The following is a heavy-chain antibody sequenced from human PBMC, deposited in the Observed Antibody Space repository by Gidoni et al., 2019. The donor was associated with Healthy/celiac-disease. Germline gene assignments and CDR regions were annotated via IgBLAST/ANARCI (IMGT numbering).Heavy chain of an antibody. CDR2: ISGSGVST. D-gene: IGHD6-13*01. CDR1: GFTFSSYA. J-gene: IGHJ4*02. V-gene: IGHV3-23*01. CDR3: AKDQVAAADYFDA. Sequence: AASGFTFSSYAMSWVRQAPGKGLEWVSVISGSGVSTFYADSVKGRFTISRDNSKNTLYLQMNSLRAEDTAVYYCAKDQVAAADYFDALGQGTLVTVSS.